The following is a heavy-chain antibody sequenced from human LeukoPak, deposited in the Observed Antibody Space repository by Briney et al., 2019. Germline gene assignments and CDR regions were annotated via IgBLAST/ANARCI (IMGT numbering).Heavy chain of an antibody. J-gene: IGHJ4*02. D-gene: IGHD3-22*01. CDR1: GFTFSSYA. CDR2: ISGSGGST. V-gene: IGHV3-23*01. CDR3: AKDYYYDSSGYDY. Sequence: GGSLRLSCASSGFTFSSYAMSWVRQAPGKGLEWVSAISGSGGSTYYADFVKGRFTISRDNSKNTLYLQMNSLRAEDTAVYYCAKDYYYDSSGYDYWGQGTLVTVSS.